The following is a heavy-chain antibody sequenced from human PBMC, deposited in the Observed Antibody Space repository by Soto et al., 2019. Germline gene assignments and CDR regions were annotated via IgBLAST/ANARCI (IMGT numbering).Heavy chain of an antibody. V-gene: IGHV5-51*01. Sequence: LKISCHGGGYKFSTYWIAWVRQMPGKGLEWMGIIYPVDSDTTYSPSFQGQVTISADKSNSTAYLQWSSLKASDSATYYCARLSRDYGSGSYYSYGMDVWGQGTTVTVS. CDR1: GYKFSTYW. CDR2: IYPVDSDT. D-gene: IGHD3-10*01. CDR3: ARLSRDYGSGSYYSYGMDV. J-gene: IGHJ6*02.